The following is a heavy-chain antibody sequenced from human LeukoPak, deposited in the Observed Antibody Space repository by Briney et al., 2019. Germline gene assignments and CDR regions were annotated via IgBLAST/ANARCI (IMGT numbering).Heavy chain of an antibody. Sequence: ASVKVSCKASGFTFSNSAVQWVRQARGQRLEWIGWIVVGSGNTNYAQKFQERFTFTRDMSTNTAYMELSGLRSEDTAVYYCAADSGCLWGQGTLVIVSS. V-gene: IGHV1-58*01. CDR1: GFTFSNSA. CDR3: AADSGCL. CDR2: IVVGSGNT. J-gene: IGHJ4*02.